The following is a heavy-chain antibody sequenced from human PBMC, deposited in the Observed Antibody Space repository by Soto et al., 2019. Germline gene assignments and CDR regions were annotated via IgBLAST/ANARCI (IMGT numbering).Heavy chain of an antibody. Sequence: LLCTASECIFSSYSMHWVRKATGKGLEWVSRINWDGGIIAYVDSVKGRFTISRDNAKNSLSLQMNSLKTEDTAFYYCAKDIFSTSWSSFDYWGQGTLVTVSS. CDR1: ECIFSSYS. CDR2: INWDGGII. V-gene: IGHV3-9*01. CDR3: AKDIFSTSWSSFDY. D-gene: IGHD6-13*01. J-gene: IGHJ4*02.